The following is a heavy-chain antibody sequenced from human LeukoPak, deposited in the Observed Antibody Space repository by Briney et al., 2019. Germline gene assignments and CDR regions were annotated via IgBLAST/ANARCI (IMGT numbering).Heavy chain of an antibody. D-gene: IGHD1-26*01. V-gene: IGHV3-7*01. CDR3: ARDQTGSLDY. J-gene: IGHJ4*02. Sequence: GRSLRLSCAASGFTFSTYWMAWVRQTPGKGLEWVANINQDGSTKHYVDSVKGRFTISRDNAKNSLYLQMNSLRAEDTAIYYCARDQTGSLDYWGQGTLVTVSS. CDR2: INQDGSTK. CDR1: GFTFSTYW.